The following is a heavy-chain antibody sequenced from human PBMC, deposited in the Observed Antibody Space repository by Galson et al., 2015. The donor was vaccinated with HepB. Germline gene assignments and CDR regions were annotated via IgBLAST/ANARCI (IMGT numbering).Heavy chain of an antibody. CDR2: ISYDGNNK. Sequence: SLRLSCAASGFTFSSYAMHWVRQAPGKGLEWVAVISYDGNNKYYADSVKGRFAISRANSKNTLYLQMNSLRVEDTAVYYCARDPIVVVVAPEFGGYGLDFWGQGTTVTVSS. D-gene: IGHD2-15*01. CDR1: GFTFSSYA. J-gene: IGHJ6*02. V-gene: IGHV3-30*09. CDR3: ARDPIVVVVAPEFGGYGLDF.